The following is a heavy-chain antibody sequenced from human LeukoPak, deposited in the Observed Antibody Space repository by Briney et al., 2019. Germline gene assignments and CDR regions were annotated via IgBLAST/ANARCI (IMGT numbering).Heavy chain of an antibody. CDR1: GFTFNRFY. J-gene: IGHJ4*02. V-gene: IGHV3-64D*06. D-gene: IGHD6-6*01. Sequence: GGSLRLSCSASGFTFNRFYLHWVSQAPGKGLEFVSHISSNGATTYYAGSVKGRFTISRDNSKNTLYLQMSSLRADDTAVYYCVKDRSIAAPNNDFFDSWGQGALVTVSS. CDR2: ISSNGATT. CDR3: VKDRSIAAPNNDFFDS.